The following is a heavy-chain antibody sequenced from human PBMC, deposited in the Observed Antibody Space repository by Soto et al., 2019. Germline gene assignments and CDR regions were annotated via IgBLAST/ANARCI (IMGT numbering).Heavy chain of an antibody. V-gene: IGHV4-4*02. J-gene: IGHJ4*02. CDR1: GGSISSSNW. Sequence: SEPLSLTCAVSGGSISSSNWWSWVRQPPGKGLEWIGEIYHSGSTNYNPSLKSRVTISVDKSKNQFSLKLSSVTAADTAVYYCARDLGLEYSSSSDYWGQGTLVTVSS. D-gene: IGHD6-6*01. CDR3: ARDLGLEYSSSSDY. CDR2: IYHSGST.